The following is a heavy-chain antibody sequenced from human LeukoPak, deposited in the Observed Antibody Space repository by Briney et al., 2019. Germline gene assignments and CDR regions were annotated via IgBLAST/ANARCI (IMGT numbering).Heavy chain of an antibody. CDR2: ISISGTKT. D-gene: IGHD4-17*01. CDR3: ANEIRPNDY. CDR1: EFDFSTHA. V-gene: IGHV3-23*01. Sequence: GGSLRLSCAASEFDFSTHAMTWVRQAPGKGLEWVSAISISGTKTYYADSVKGRFTISRDNSKNTLYLQMYSLRAEDTAVYYCANEIRPNDYWGQGTLVTVSS. J-gene: IGHJ4*02.